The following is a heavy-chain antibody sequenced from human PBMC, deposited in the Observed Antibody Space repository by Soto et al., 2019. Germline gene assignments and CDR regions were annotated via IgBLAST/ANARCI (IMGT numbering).Heavy chain of an antibody. Sequence: LRLSCAASGFTFSSYSMNWVRQAPGKGLEWVSSISSSSSYIYYADSVKGRFTISRDNAKNSLYLQMNSLRAEDTAVYYCARDEKCSGGSCYLPYYYYGMDVWGQGTTVTVSS. V-gene: IGHV3-21*01. CDR3: ARDEKCSGGSCYLPYYYYGMDV. CDR1: GFTFSSYS. D-gene: IGHD2-15*01. J-gene: IGHJ6*02. CDR2: ISSSSSYI.